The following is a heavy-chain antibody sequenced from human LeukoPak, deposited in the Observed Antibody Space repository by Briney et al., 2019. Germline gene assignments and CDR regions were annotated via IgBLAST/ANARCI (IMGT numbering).Heavy chain of an antibody. Sequence: SETLSLTCTVSGGSISGYYWSWIRQPPGKGLEWIGYIYYSGTTSYNPSLKSRVTISVDTSKNQFSLKLSSVTAADTAVYYCARHSKSRGMDVWGQGATVTVSS. CDR2: IYYSGTT. CDR3: ARHSKSRGMDV. J-gene: IGHJ6*02. D-gene: IGHD4-11*01. CDR1: GGSISGYY. V-gene: IGHV4-59*08.